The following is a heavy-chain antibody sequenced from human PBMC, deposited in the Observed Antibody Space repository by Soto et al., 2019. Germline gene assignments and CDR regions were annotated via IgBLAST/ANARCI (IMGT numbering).Heavy chain of an antibody. CDR3: ARGGDYGGNSVEGVYTN. CDR1: GGSISSGDYY. D-gene: IGHD4-17*01. Sequence: QVQLQESGPGLVKPSQTLSLTCTVSGGSISSGDYYWSWIRQPPGKGLEWIGYIYYSGSTYYNPSLKSRVTISVDTSKNQFSLKLSSVTAADTAVYYCARGGDYGGNSVEGVYTNWGQGTLVTVSS. J-gene: IGHJ4*02. CDR2: IYYSGST. V-gene: IGHV4-30-4*01.